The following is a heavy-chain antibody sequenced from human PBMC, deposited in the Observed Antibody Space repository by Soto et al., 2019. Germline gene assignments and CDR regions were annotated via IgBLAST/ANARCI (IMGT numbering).Heavy chain of an antibody. CDR2: IIAYNGNT. V-gene: IGHV1-18*01. CDR3: ARDDYDSSGYYGGVWFDP. CDR1: GYTFNSYG. J-gene: IGHJ5*02. D-gene: IGHD3-22*01. Sequence: ASVKVSCKASGYTFNSYGISWVRQAPGQGLEWMGWIIAYNGNTSYAQKLQGRVTMTTDTSTSTAYMELRSLRSDDTAVYYCARDDYDSSGYYGGVWFDPWGQGTLVTV.